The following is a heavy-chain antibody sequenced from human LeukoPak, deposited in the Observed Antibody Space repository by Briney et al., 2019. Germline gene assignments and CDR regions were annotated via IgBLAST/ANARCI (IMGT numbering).Heavy chain of an antibody. Sequence: PGGSLRLSCAASGFTFSSYEMNWVRQAPGKGLEWVSYISSSGSTIYYADSVKGRFTISRDNAKNSLYLQMNSLRAEDTAVYYCARTTVTICFDPWGQGTLVTVSS. V-gene: IGHV3-48*03. CDR2: ISSSGSTI. CDR3: ARTTVTICFDP. D-gene: IGHD4-17*01. J-gene: IGHJ5*02. CDR1: GFTFSSYE.